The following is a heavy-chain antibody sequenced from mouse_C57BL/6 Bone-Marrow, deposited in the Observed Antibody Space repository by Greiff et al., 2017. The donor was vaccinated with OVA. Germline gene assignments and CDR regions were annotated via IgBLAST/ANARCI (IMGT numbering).Heavy chain of an antibody. CDR2: IDPSDSYT. V-gene: IGHV1-69*01. CDR3: ARSHYYGSSSYYFDY. J-gene: IGHJ2*01. Sequence: QVQLQQSGAELVMPGASVKLSCKASGYTFTSYWMHWVKQRPGQGLEWIGEIDPSDSYTNYNQKFKGKSTLTVDKSSSTAYMQLSSLTSEDSAVYYCARSHYYGSSSYYFDYWGQGTTLTVSS. CDR1: GYTFTSYW. D-gene: IGHD1-1*01.